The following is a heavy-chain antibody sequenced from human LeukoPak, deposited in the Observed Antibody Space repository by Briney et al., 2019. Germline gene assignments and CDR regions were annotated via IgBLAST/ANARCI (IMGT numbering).Heavy chain of an antibody. CDR2: IYTSGST. CDR3: ARGGGSRTNYYYGMDV. J-gene: IGHJ6*02. D-gene: IGHD2-15*01. CDR1: GGSISSYY. V-gene: IGHV4-4*07. Sequence: SETLSLTCTVSGGSISSYYWSWIRQPAGKGLEWIGRIYTSGSTNYNPSPKSRVTMSVDTSKNQFSLKLSSVTAADTAVYYCARGGGSRTNYYYGMDVWGPRTTGTVSS.